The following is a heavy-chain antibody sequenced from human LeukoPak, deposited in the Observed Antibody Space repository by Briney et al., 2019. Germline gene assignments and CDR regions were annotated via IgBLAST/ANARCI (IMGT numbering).Heavy chain of an antibody. V-gene: IGHV3-48*03. J-gene: IGHJ6*03. CDR3: ARDGYNSYSYHMDV. Sequence: GGSLRRSCAASGFTFSSYEMNWVRQAPGKGLEWVSYISSGGSAIYYADSVKGRFTISRDNAKNSLYLQMNSLRAEDTAVYYCARDGYNSYSYHMDVWGKGTTVTVPS. D-gene: IGHD5-12*01. CDR2: ISSGGSAI. CDR1: GFTFSSYE.